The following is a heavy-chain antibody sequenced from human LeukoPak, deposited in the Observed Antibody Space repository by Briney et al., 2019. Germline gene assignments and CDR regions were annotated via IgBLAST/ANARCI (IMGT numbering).Heavy chain of an antibody. CDR2: IIPIFGTA. V-gene: IGHV1-69*13. CDR3: AKDPNKRRFLEWLFRQY. Sequence: SVKVSCKASGGTFSSYAISWVRQAPGQGLEWMGGIIPIFGTANYAQKFQGRVTITADESTSTAYMELSSLRAEDTAVYYCAKDPNKRRFLEWLFRQYWGQGTLVTVSS. J-gene: IGHJ4*02. D-gene: IGHD3-3*01. CDR1: GGTFSSYA.